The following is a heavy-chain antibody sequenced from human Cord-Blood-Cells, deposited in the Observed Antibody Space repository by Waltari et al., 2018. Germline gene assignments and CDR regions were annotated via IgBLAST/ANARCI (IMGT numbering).Heavy chain of an antibody. Sequence: QVQLQESGPGLVKPSETLSLTCTVSGGSISSHYWSWIRQPPGKGLEWIGYIYYSGSTNYNPSLKSRVTISVDTSKNQFSLKLSSVTAVDTAVYYCARDPLSGNSFDYWGQGTLVTVSS. CDR2: IYYSGST. D-gene: IGHD6-13*01. CDR1: GGSISSHY. CDR3: ARDPLSGNSFDY. V-gene: IGHV4-59*11. J-gene: IGHJ4*02.